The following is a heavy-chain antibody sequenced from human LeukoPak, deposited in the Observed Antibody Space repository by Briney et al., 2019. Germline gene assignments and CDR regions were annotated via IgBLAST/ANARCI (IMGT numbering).Heavy chain of an antibody. D-gene: IGHD4-17*01. J-gene: IGHJ4*02. CDR2: IYTSGNT. CDR3: ARVLSLDYGDFYFDY. CDR1: GVSISSYY. V-gene: IGHV4-4*07. Sequence: SQTLPLTCTVSGVSISSYYWSWIRQPAGKGLEWIGRIYTSGNTNYNPSLKSRVTMSVDTSKNQFSLKLSSVTAADTAVYYCARVLSLDYGDFYFDYWGQGTLVTVSS.